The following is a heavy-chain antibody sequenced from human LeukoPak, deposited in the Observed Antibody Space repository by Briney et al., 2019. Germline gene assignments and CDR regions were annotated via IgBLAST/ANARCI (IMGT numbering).Heavy chain of an antibody. CDR2: IIPIFGTA. D-gene: IGHD6-13*01. CDR3: ARVGYSSSWYWDWFDP. Sequence: SVKVSCKASGGTFSSYAISCVRQAPGQGLEWMGEIIPIFGTANYAQKFQGRVTITADKSTSTAYMELSSLRSEDTAVYYCARVGYSSSWYWDWFDPWGQGTLVTVSS. CDR1: GGTFSSYA. V-gene: IGHV1-69*06. J-gene: IGHJ5*02.